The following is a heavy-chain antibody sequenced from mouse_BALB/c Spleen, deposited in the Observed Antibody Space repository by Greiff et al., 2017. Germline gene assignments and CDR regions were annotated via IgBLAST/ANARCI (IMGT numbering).Heavy chain of an antibody. CDR2: ILPGSGST. CDR3: AIITTARVALDY. Sequence: VQLVESGAELMKPGASVKISCKATGYTFSSYWIEWVKQRPGHGLEWIGEILPGSGSTNYNEKFKGKATFTADTSSNTAYMQLSSLTSEDSAVYYCAIITTARVALDYWGQGTTLTVSS. V-gene: IGHV1-9*01. D-gene: IGHD1-2*01. J-gene: IGHJ2*01. CDR1: GYTFSSYW.